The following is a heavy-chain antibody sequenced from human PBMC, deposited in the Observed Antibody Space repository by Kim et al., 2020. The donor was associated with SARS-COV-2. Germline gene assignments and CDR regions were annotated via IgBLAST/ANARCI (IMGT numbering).Heavy chain of an antibody. V-gene: IGHV3-30*04. CDR3: ARGDFYDGDEFDY. CDR1: GFTFTTYA. J-gene: IGHJ4*02. D-gene: IGHD3-22*01. CDR2: ISYDGSVK. Sequence: GGSLRLSCVDSGFTFTTYAMHWVRQAPGKGLEWVAVISYDGSVKYYGDSVRGRLTVSRDNSKNTLYLQMSSLRPEDTAVYYCARGDFYDGDEFDYWGQGTLVIVSA.